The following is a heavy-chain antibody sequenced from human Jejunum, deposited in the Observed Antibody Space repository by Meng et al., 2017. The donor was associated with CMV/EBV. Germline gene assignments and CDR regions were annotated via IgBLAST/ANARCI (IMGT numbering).Heavy chain of an antibody. V-gene: IGHV3-23*01. D-gene: IGHD4-23*01. CDR1: GFTFSNYV. CDR2: ISSSGGST. Sequence: SGFTFSNYVMSWVRQAPGKGLELVSSISSSGGSTYYADSVKGRFTISRHSFKNTLYLQMNSLRAEDTAVYYCAKDGGTYSGGFDYWGQGTLVTVSS. CDR3: AKDGGTYSGGFDY. J-gene: IGHJ4*02.